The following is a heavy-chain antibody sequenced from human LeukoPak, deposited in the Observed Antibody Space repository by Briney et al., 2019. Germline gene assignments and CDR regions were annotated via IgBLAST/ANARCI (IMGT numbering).Heavy chain of an antibody. CDR3: ARGTTDYDILTGYYRYWFDP. J-gene: IGHJ5*02. CDR1: GGSISSGGYS. CDR2: IYHSGST. V-gene: IGHV4-30-2*01. D-gene: IGHD3-9*01. Sequence: SQTLSLTCAVSGGSISSGGYSWSWIRQPPGKGLEWIGYIYHSGSTYYNPSLKSRVTISVDRSKNQFSLKLSSVTAADTAVYYCARGTTDYDILTGYYRYWFDPWGQGTLVTVSS.